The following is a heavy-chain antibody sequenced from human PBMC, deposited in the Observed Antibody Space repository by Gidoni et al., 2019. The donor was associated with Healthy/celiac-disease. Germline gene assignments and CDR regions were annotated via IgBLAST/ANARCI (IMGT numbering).Heavy chain of an antibody. Sequence: EVQLVESGGGLVQPGGSLRLSCAASGFTFSSYWMSWVRQAPGKGLEWVANIKQDGSEKYYVDSVKGRFTISRDNAKNSLYLQMNSLRAEDTAVYYCARVVGYGDYEADDYWGQGTLVTVSS. D-gene: IGHD4-17*01. CDR1: GFTFSSYW. CDR2: IKQDGSEK. CDR3: ARVVGYGDYEADDY. V-gene: IGHV3-7*01. J-gene: IGHJ4*02.